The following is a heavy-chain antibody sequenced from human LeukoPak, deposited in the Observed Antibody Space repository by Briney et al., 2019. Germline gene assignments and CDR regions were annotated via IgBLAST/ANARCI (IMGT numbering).Heavy chain of an antibody. CDR1: GFTFSLYW. D-gene: IGHD6-19*01. V-gene: IGHV3-7*01. CDR2: INPDGSQK. CDR3: TRARAVASFYGFDP. Sequence: GGSLRLSCAASGFTFSLYWMTWVRQSPGKGLEWVADINPDGSQKYSVDSVKGRFTISRDNAKNSLYLQMNSLRAEDTAVYYCTRARAVASFYGFDPWGQGTLVTVSS. J-gene: IGHJ5*02.